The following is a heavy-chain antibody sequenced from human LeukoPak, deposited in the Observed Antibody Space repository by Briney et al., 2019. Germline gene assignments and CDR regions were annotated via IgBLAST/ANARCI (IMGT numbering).Heavy chain of an antibody. J-gene: IGHJ5*02. CDR1: GGSFSGYY. D-gene: IGHD5-24*01. CDR3: ARGRDGYNSNWFDP. V-gene: IGHV4-34*01. CDR2: INHSGST. Sequence: SETLSLTCAVHGGSFSGYYWSWIRQPPGKGLEWIGEINHSGSTNYNPSLKSRVTISVDTSKNQFSLKLSSVTAADTAVYYCARGRDGYNSNWFDPWGQGTLVTVSS.